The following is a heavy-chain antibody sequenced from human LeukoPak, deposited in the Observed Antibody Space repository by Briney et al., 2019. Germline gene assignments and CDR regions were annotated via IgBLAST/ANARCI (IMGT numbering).Heavy chain of an antibody. Sequence: DPSETLSLTGTVSGGSISSYYWSWIRQPPGKGLEWIGYIYYSGSTNYNPSLKSRVTISVDTSKNQFSLKLSSVTAADTAVYYCARLAYCGGDCSDAFDIWSQGTMVTVSS. CDR2: IYYSGST. CDR1: GGSISSYY. CDR3: ARLAYCGGDCSDAFDI. D-gene: IGHD2-21*02. J-gene: IGHJ3*02. V-gene: IGHV4-59*01.